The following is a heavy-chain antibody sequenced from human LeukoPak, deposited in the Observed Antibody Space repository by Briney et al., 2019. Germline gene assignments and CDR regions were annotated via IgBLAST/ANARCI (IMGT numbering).Heavy chain of an antibody. CDR3: ARWGIVGHDAFDL. J-gene: IGHJ3*01. Sequence: GGSLRLSCAGSGFTFNRFGIHWVRQAPGNGLEWVALIRYDGNDHWYGDSAKGRFTISRDNSRDTVYLQMDGLRDEDTAVYYCARWGIVGHDAFDLWGQGTMVTVSS. D-gene: IGHD1-26*01. V-gene: IGHV3-33*01. CDR1: GFTFNRFG. CDR2: IRYDGNDH.